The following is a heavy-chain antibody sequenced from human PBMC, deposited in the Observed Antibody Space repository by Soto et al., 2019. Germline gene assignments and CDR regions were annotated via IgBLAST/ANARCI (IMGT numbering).Heavy chain of an antibody. CDR3: ARDWVRRDGYRVFDY. CDR1: GFTFSSYW. V-gene: IGHV3-74*01. J-gene: IGHJ4*02. CDR2: INSDGSST. D-gene: IGHD5-12*01. Sequence: PGGSLRLSCAASGFTFSSYWMHRVRQAPGKGLVWVSRINSDGSSTSYADSVKGRFTISRDNAKNTLYLQMNSLRAEDTAVYYCARDWVRRDGYRVFDYWGQGTLVTVSS.